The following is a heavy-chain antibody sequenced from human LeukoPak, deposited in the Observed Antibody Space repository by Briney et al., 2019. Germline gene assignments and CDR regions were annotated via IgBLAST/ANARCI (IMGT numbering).Heavy chain of an antibody. CDR1: GFTFTNHA. Sequence: GGSLRLSCAASGFTFTNHAMQWVRQAPGKGLEYVSAISGNGGSTYYANSVKGRFTISRDNSKNTVYLQMDSLRAEDMAVYYCARAGVIRYVAWLINDYMDVWGKGTTVTVSS. J-gene: IGHJ6*03. CDR2: ISGNGGST. D-gene: IGHD3-9*01. CDR3: ARAGVIRYVAWLINDYMDV. V-gene: IGHV3-64*01.